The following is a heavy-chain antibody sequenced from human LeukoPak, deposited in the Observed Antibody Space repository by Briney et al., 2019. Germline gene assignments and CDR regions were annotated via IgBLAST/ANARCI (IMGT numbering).Heavy chain of an antibody. V-gene: IGHV3-9*01. Sequence: PGGSLRLSCAASGFTFDDYAMHWVRQAPGKGLEWVSGISWNSGSIGYAGSVKGRFTISRDNAKNSLYLQMNSLRAEDTALYYCAKDISSGGYDYALGDGHYFDYWGQGTLVTVSS. D-gene: IGHD5-12*01. J-gene: IGHJ4*02. CDR2: ISWNSGSI. CDR1: GFTFDDYA. CDR3: AKDISSGGYDYALGDGHYFDY.